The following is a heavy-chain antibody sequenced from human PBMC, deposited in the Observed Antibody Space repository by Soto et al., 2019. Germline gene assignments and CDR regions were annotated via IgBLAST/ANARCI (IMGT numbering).Heavy chain of an antibody. CDR3: AGSDGLPNWFDP. V-gene: IGHV3-7*01. J-gene: IGHJ5*02. Sequence: DSVKGRFTISRDNAKNSLYLQMNSLRAEDTAVYYCAGSDGLPNWFDPWGQGTLVTVSS. D-gene: IGHD6-6*01.